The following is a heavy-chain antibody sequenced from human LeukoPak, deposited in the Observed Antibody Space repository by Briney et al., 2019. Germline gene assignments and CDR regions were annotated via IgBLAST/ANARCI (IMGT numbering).Heavy chain of an antibody. V-gene: IGHV4-59*01. D-gene: IGHD3-10*01. CDR3: ASARIGLNY. J-gene: IGHJ4*02. Sequence: GLEWIGYIYYSGSTNYNPSLKSRVTISVDTSKNQFSLKLSSVTAADTAVYYCASARIGLNYWGQGTLVTVSS. CDR2: IYYSGST.